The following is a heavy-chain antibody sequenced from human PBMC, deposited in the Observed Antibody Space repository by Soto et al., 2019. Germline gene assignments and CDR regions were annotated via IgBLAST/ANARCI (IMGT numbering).Heavy chain of an antibody. CDR2: ISYDGNRK. CDR1: GFTFSSYG. Sequence: QVQLVESGGGVVQPGRSQRLSCAASGFTFSSYGMHWARQAPGEGLEWVAVISYDGNRKYYADSVKGRFTISRDFSKNTVDLHMNSLRVEDTAVYFCARKGYGGRWSLDYWGQGILVTVSS. V-gene: IGHV3-30*03. D-gene: IGHD2-15*01. CDR3: ARKGYGGRWSLDY. J-gene: IGHJ4*02.